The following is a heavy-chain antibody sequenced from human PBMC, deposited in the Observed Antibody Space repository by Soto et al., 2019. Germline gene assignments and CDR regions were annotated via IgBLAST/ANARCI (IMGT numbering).Heavy chain of an antibody. D-gene: IGHD3-16*01. CDR2: INHSGST. J-gene: IGHJ6*03. CDR1: GGSFSGYY. CDR3: ARGGGGSGPYYYYMDV. V-gene: IGHV4-34*01. Sequence: QVQLQQWGAGLLKPSETLSLTCAVYGGSFSGYYWSWIRQPPGKGLEWIGEINHSGSTNYNPSLKSRVTISVDTSKNQFALKLSSVTAADTAVYYCARGGGGSGPYYYYMDVWGKGTTVTVSS.